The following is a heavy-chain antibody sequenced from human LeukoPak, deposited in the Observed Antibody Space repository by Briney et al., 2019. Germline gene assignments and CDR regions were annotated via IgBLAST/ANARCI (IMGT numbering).Heavy chain of an antibody. J-gene: IGHJ6*02. D-gene: IGHD2-15*01. Sequence: PGGSLRLSCAASGFTFKNHGMHWVRQAPGKGLEWVAVIWYDGSNKYYADSVRGHSTISRDNSKNTLYLQMTSLRAEDTAIYYCTRDIGSVRMDVWGQGTTVTVSS. V-gene: IGHV3-33*01. CDR2: IWYDGSNK. CDR3: TRDIGSVRMDV. CDR1: GFTFKNHG.